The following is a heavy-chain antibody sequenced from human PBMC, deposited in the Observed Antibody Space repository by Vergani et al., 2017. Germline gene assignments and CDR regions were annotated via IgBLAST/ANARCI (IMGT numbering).Heavy chain of an antibody. D-gene: IGHD6-19*01. V-gene: IGHV3-23*03. CDR2: IYSGGSST. Sequence: EVQLVESGGGVVQPGGSLRLSCAASGFTFSSYAMSWVRQAPGKGLEWVSVIYSGGSSTYYADSVKGRFTISRDNSKNTLYLQMNSLRAEDTAVYYCAKGAVAGTLGYWGQGTLVTVSS. CDR3: AKGAVAGTLGY. J-gene: IGHJ4*02. CDR1: GFTFSSYA.